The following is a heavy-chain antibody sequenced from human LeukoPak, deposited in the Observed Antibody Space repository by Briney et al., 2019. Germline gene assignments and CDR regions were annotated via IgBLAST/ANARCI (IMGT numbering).Heavy chain of an antibody. CDR3: AKAQDEGYGFAYY. Sequence: PERSLRLSCAASGFTFSSYGMHWVRQAPGKGLEWVAVISYDGSNKYYADSVKGRFTISRDNSKNTLYLQMNSLRAEDTAVYYCAKAQDEGYGFAYYWGQGTLVTVSS. J-gene: IGHJ4*02. D-gene: IGHD5-18*01. CDR1: GFTFSSYG. V-gene: IGHV3-30*18. CDR2: ISYDGSNK.